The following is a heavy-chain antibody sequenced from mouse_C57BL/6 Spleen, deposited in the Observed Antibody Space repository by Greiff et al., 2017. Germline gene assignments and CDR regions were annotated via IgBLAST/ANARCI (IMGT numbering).Heavy chain of an antibody. J-gene: IGHJ2*01. CDR3: STTSPSITTVVCYFDY. V-gene: IGHV1-52*01. CDR1: GYTFTSYW. Sequence: VKLQQPGAELVRPGSSVKLSCKASGYTFTSYWMHWVKQRPIQGLEWIGNIDPSDSETHYNQKFKDKATLSVDKPSTTSYIQLSSLTSEDSAVYYCSTTSPSITTVVCYFDYWGQGTTLTVSS. CDR2: IDPSDSET. D-gene: IGHD1-1*01.